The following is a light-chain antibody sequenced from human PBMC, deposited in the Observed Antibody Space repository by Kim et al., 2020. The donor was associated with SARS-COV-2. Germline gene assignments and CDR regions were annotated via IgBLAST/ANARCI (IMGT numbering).Light chain of an antibody. CDR3: QKCDSAPWT. V-gene: IGKV1-27*01. J-gene: IGKJ1*01. CDR2: AAS. Sequence: ASVGYRVTITCRASQDISNYLAWFKLKPGKAPKLLIYAASALQPGVPSRFSGSGSGTDFTLTVTSLQPEDVATYYCQKCDSAPWTFGQGTKVDIK. CDR1: QDISNY.